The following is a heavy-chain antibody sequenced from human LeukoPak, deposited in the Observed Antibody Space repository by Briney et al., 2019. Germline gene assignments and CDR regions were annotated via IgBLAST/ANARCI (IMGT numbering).Heavy chain of an antibody. CDR1: GFTFSSYD. CDR2: IGTAGDP. CDR3: ARGSSGWYEDAFDI. J-gene: IGHJ3*02. V-gene: IGHV3-13*05. D-gene: IGHD6-19*01. Sequence: GGSLRLSCAASGFTFSSYDMHWVRQATGKGLEWVSAIGTAGDPYYPGSVKGRFTISRENAKNSLYLQMNSLRARDTAVYYCARGSSGWYEDAFDIWGQGTMVTVSS.